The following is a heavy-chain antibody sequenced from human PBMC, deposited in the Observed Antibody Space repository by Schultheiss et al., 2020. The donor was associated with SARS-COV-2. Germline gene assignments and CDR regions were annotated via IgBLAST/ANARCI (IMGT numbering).Heavy chain of an antibody. J-gene: IGHJ6*02. CDR2: ISSSSSYI. D-gene: IGHD6-19*01. V-gene: IGHV3-21*01. Sequence: GGSLRLSCAASGFTFSSYSMNWVRQAPGKGLEWVSSISSSSSYIYYADSVKGRFTISRDNSKNTLYLQMNSLRAEDTAVYYCARDTYSSGWYGLVDVWGQGTTVTVSS. CDR3: ARDTYSSGWYGLVDV. CDR1: GFTFSSYS.